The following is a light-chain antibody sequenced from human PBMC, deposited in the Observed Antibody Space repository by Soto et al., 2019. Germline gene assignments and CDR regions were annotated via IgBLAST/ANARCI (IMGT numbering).Light chain of an antibody. CDR2: GAS. CDR3: QQYGSSLWT. CDR1: RSVSSN. J-gene: IGKJ1*01. Sequence: EIVLTQPPATLSVSPGEGATLSCRASRSVSSNLAWYQQKPGQAPRLLMYGASTRATGIPARFSGSGSGTEFTLTISRLEPEDFAVYYCQQYGSSLWTFGQGTKVDI. V-gene: IGKV3-15*01.